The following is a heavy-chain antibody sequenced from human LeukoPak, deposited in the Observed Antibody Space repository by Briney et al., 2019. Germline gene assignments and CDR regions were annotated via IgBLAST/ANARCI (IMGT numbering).Heavy chain of an antibody. CDR1: GFTFSSYA. CDR2: ISGSGGST. Sequence: AGGSLRLSCAASGFTFSSYAMSWVRQAPGKGLEWVSAISGSGGSTYYADSVKGRFTISRDNSNSTLYLQMNSLRAEDTAVYYCARDKSTSCYYFDYWGQGTLVTVSS. CDR3: ARDKSTSCYYFDY. D-gene: IGHD2-2*01. V-gene: IGHV3-23*01. J-gene: IGHJ4*02.